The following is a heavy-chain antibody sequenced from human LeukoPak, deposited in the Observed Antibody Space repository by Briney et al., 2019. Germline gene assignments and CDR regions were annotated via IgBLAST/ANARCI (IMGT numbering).Heavy chain of an antibody. J-gene: IGHJ4*02. CDR1: GFTFSTFA. Sequence: TGGSLRPSCAASGFTFSTFAMIWVRQPPGKGLEWVSSIFPSGGEIHYADSVRGRFTISRDNSKSTLSLQMNSLRAEDTAVYYCARSHPKLGELTEDDYWGQGTLVIVSS. CDR3: ARSHPKLGELTEDDY. CDR2: IFPSGGEI. D-gene: IGHD3-16*01. V-gene: IGHV3-23*01.